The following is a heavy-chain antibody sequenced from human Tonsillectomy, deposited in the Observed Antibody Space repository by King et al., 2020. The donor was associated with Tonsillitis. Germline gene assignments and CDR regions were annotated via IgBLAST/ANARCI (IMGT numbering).Heavy chain of an antibody. CDR1: GFTFSDHS. V-gene: IGHV3-33*05. J-gene: IGHJ4*02. D-gene: IGHD6-19*01. CDR3: ARERLYSSGWGIDY. CDR2: ISYDGSRK. Sequence: QEQLVQSGGGVVQPGRSLRLSCAGSGFTFSDHSIHWVRQAPGKGLEWVALISYDGSRKYYAGSVKGRFTISRDNSKNTLYLQMSSLRAEDTAVYYCARERLYSSGWGIDYWGQGTLVTVSS.